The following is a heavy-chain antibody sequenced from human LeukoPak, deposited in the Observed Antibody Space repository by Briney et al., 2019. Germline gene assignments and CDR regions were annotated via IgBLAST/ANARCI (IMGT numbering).Heavy chain of an antibody. CDR3: ARVDGDGYNIPDY. V-gene: IGHV4-34*01. D-gene: IGHD5-24*01. J-gene: IGHJ4*02. CDR1: GESFSSYY. CDR2: INHSGNT. Sequence: PSETLSLTCAVDGESFSSYYWSWIRQPPGKGLGWRGEINHSGNTNYNPSLNSRVTISVDTSKNQFSLKLSSVTAADTAVYYCARVDGDGYNIPDYWGQGTLVTVSS.